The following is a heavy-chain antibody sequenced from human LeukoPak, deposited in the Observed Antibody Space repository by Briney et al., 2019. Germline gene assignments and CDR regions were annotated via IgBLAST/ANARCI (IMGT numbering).Heavy chain of an antibody. CDR1: GYTFTGYY. Sequence: ASVKVSCKASGYTFTGYYMHWVRQAPGQGLEWMGWINPNSGGTNYAQRFQGRVTMTRDTSISTAYMELSRLRSDDTAVYYCASEYSSSGYYYYGMDVWGQGTTVTVSS. D-gene: IGHD6-6*01. V-gene: IGHV1-2*02. CDR3: ASEYSSSGYYYYGMDV. J-gene: IGHJ6*02. CDR2: INPNSGGT.